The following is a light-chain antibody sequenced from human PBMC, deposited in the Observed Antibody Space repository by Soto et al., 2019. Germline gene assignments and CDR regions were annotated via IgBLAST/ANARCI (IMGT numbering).Light chain of an antibody. Sequence: QSALTQSASVSGSPGQSITISCTGTSRDVGGYKYVSWYQQHPGKAPKLIIYEVSNRPSGVSNRFSGSKSGNTASLTISGLQAEDEADYYCTSYRGSSTLVFGGGTKLTVL. V-gene: IGLV2-14*01. CDR3: TSYRGSSTLV. J-gene: IGLJ2*01. CDR1: SRDVGGYKY. CDR2: EVS.